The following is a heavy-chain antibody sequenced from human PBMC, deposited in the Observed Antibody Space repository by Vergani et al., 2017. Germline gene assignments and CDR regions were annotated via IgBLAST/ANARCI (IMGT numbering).Heavy chain of an antibody. Sequence: EVQLLESGGNLVQPGGSLRLSCAASGFTFSSYAMSWVRQAPGKGLEWVSGISGSGDSTYYADSVKGRFTTTRDNSKTTLYLQMNSLRAEDTAVYYCAKERYSGTYSGKYFDYWGQGTLVTVSS. J-gene: IGHJ4*02. V-gene: IGHV3-23*01. CDR1: GFTFSSYA. CDR2: ISGSGDST. D-gene: IGHD1-26*01. CDR3: AKERYSGTYSGKYFDY.